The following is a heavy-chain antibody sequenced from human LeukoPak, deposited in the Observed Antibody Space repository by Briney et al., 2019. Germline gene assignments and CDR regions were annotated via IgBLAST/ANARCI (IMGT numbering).Heavy chain of an antibody. J-gene: IGHJ6*04. CDR2: ISSSGSTI. V-gene: IGHV3-48*04. CDR3: AELGITMIGGV. Sequence: GSLRLSCAASGFTFNTYSMSWVRQAPGKGLEWVSYISSSGSTIYYADSVKGRFTISRDNAKNSLYLQMNSLRAEDTAVYYCAELGITMIGGVWGKGTTVTISS. CDR1: GFTFNTYS. D-gene: IGHD3-10*02.